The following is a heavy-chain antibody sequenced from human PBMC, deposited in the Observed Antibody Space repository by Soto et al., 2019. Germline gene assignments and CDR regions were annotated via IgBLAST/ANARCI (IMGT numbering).Heavy chain of an antibody. D-gene: IGHD1-20*01. J-gene: IGHJ6*01. V-gene: IGHV1-24*01. CDR2: FDPEDGET. CDR1: GYTLTELS. CDR3: ARSKASPLYYWNGNHSSDGIDF. Sequence: ASAKVSWKVSGYTLTELSMHWVRQAPGKGLEWMGGFDPEDGETIYAQKFQGRVTMTEDTSTDTAYMELRSLRSEDMAVYYCARSKASPLYYWNGNHSSDGIDF.